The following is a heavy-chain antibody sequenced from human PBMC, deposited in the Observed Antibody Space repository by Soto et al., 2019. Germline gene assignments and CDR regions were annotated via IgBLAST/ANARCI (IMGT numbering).Heavy chain of an antibody. CDR3: ARDPWDY. Sequence: EVQLVESGGGLVQPGGSLRLSCAASGFIFRDYWMTWVRQVPGKGLEWVANINQDGREKCYMDSVKGRFTISRDNGKNSPDLQMNSLRADDTAVYYCARDPWDYWGQGTLVTVSS. J-gene: IGHJ4*02. CDR2: INQDGREK. V-gene: IGHV3-7*01. CDR1: GFIFRDYW.